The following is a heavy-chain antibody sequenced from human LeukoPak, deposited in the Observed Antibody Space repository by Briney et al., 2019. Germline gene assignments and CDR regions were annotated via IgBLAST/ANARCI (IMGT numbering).Heavy chain of an antibody. Sequence: PSETLSLTCAVYGGSFSGYYWSWIRQPPGKGLEWIGEINHSGSTNYNPSLKSRVTISGDTSKKQFSLKLSSVTAADTAVYYCARGPQPYYDILTGLSFWGQGTLVTVSS. CDR1: GGSFSGYY. D-gene: IGHD3-9*01. V-gene: IGHV4-34*01. J-gene: IGHJ4*02. CDR2: INHSGST. CDR3: ARGPQPYYDILTGLSF.